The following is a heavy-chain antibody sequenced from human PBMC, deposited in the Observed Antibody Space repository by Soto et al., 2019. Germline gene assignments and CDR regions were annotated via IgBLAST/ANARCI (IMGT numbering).Heavy chain of an antibody. V-gene: IGHV6-1*01. CDR1: GVSVSTNRGT. CDR2: TYYRSKWYS. D-gene: IGHD1-7*01. J-gene: IGHJ5*02. CDR3: ARESPYNWNFDYTRFDP. Sequence: SQTLSLTCDISGVSVSTNRGTWNWIRLSPSRGLEWLGRTYYRSKWYSEYALSVKSRITIESDTSKNQFSLQLNSVTPEDAAVYFCARESPYNWNFDYTRFDPWGQGTQVTVSS.